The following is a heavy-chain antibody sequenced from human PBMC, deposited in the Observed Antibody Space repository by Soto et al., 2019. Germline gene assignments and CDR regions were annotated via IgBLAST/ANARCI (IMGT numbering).Heavy chain of an antibody. CDR3: ARAKASGTSALGP. D-gene: IGHD3-10*01. CDR1: GFIFNTYW. J-gene: IGHJ5*02. V-gene: IGHV3-74*01. CDR2: INSDGSIA. Sequence: EVQVVESGGGLVQPGGSLRLSCAASGFIFNTYWMHWVRQAPGKGLVWISRINSDGSIADYADSVRGRITISRDNTKNTVYLQMNSLRVEDTAVYYCARAKASGTSALGPWGQGTLVTVSA.